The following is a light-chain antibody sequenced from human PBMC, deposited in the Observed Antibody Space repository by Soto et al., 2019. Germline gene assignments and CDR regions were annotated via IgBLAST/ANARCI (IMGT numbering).Light chain of an antibody. V-gene: IGKV1-39*01. CDR2: AAS. CDR1: QSISSY. CDR3: QQSYSTPVE. J-gene: IGKJ1*01. Sequence: DIQMTQSPSSLSASVGDRVTISCRASQSISSYLNWYQQKPGKAPKLLIYAASSLQSGVPSRFRGSGSGTDFTLTISSLQPEDFATYYCQQSYSTPVEFGQATKVEIK.